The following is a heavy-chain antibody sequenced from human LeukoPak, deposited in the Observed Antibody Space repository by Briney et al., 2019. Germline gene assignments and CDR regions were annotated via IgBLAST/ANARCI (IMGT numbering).Heavy chain of an antibody. D-gene: IGHD6-13*01. Sequence: PSQTLSLTCAVSGGSISSGGYSWSWIRQPPGKGLEWIGYIFDSGSTNYNPSLKSRVTIFVDTSKNQFSLKLSSVTAADTAVYYCARRSSTWSFDYWGQGTLVTVSS. J-gene: IGHJ4*02. CDR3: ARRSSTWSFDY. CDR2: IFDSGST. V-gene: IGHV4-30-2*01. CDR1: GGSISSGGYS.